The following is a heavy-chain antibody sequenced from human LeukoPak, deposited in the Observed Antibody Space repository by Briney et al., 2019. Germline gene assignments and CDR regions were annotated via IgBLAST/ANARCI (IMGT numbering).Heavy chain of an antibody. Sequence: GGSLRLSCAASGFTFSSYWMSWVRQAPGKGLEWVAVISYDGSNKYYADSVKGRFTISRDNSKNTLYLQMNSLRAEDTAVYYCAKDRRRRYCSGGSCYGGAFDIWGQGTMVTVSS. CDR3: AKDRRRRYCSGGSCYGGAFDI. CDR2: ISYDGSNK. CDR1: GFTFSSYW. D-gene: IGHD2-15*01. V-gene: IGHV3-30*18. J-gene: IGHJ3*02.